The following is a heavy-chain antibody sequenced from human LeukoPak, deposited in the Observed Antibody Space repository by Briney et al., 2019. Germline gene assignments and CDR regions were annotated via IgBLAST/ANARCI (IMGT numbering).Heavy chain of an antibody. J-gene: IGHJ4*02. V-gene: IGHV3-11*01. D-gene: IGHD2-15*01. CDR3: ARRGSGRHFDF. Sequence: GGSRRLSCAASGFTFSDYHMSWIRQAPGKGLEWVSYISGGSSTIYYADSLKGRFTVSRDNAKNSLYLLMNSLRAEDTAVYYCARRGSGRHFDFWGQGTLVTVSS. CDR2: ISGGSSTI. CDR1: GFTFSDYH.